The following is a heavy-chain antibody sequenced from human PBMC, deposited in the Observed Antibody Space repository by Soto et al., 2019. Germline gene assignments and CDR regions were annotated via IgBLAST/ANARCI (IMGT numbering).Heavy chain of an antibody. CDR3: ARDSYSGYEDAFDI. J-gene: IGHJ3*02. CDR1: GFTVSSNY. Sequence: GGSLRLSCAASGFTVSSNYMSWVRQAPGKGLEWVSVIYSGGSTYYADSVKGRFTISRDNSKNTLYLQMNSLRAEDTAVYYCARDSYSGYEDAFDIWGQGTMVTVSS. V-gene: IGHV3-66*01. CDR2: IYSGGST. D-gene: IGHD5-12*01.